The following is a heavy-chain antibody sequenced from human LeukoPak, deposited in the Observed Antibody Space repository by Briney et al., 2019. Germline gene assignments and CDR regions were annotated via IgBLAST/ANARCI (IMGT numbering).Heavy chain of an antibody. CDR1: GYTFTDYY. Sequence: ASVKVSCKVSGYTFTDYYMQWVQQAPGKGLEWMGLVDPEDGETIYAEKFQGRVTITADTPTDTAYMELSSLRSEDTAMYYCATDQFSSGWRREEYFQHWGQGTLVTVSS. J-gene: IGHJ1*01. CDR2: VDPEDGET. D-gene: IGHD6-19*01. CDR3: ATDQFSSGWRREEYFQH. V-gene: IGHV1-69-2*01.